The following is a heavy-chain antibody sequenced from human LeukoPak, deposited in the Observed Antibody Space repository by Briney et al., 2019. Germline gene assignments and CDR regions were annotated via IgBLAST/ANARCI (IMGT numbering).Heavy chain of an antibody. V-gene: IGHV4-38-2*01. Sequence: SETLSFTCVVSGYSISSGYYWGWIRQPPGKGPEWIGSIYHSGSTYYNPSLKSRVTISVDTSKNQFTLKLSSVTAADTAVYYCASGGIVVVISRDAFDIWGQGTMVTVSS. CDR2: IYHSGST. D-gene: IGHD2-21*01. CDR1: GYSISSGYY. CDR3: ASGGIVVVISRDAFDI. J-gene: IGHJ3*02.